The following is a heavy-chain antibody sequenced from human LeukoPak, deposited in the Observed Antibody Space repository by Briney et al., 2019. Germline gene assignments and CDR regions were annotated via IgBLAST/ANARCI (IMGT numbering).Heavy chain of an antibody. Sequence: PGGSLRLSCAASGFAFSGSAIHWVRQASGKGLEWLGRIRSKAKNYATQYAASVKGRFTISRDDSNNTAYLQMNSLKTEDTAVYYCTRPCPQYCTSDCYFDYWGQGTLVTVSS. CDR2: IRSKAKNYAT. V-gene: IGHV3-73*01. D-gene: IGHD2-8*02. CDR1: GFAFSGSA. CDR3: TRPCPQYCTSDCYFDY. J-gene: IGHJ4*02.